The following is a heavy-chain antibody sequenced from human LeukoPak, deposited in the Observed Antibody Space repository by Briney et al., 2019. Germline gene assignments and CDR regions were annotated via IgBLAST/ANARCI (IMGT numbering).Heavy chain of an antibody. Sequence: PSETLSLTCAVSGGSISSGGYSWSWIRQPPGKGLEWIGYIYYGGSTYYNPSLKSRVTISVDTSKNQFSLKLSSVTAADTAVYYCARQTGSGLFILPGGQGTLVTVSS. J-gene: IGHJ4*02. V-gene: IGHV4-30-4*07. CDR2: IYYGGST. CDR3: ARQTGSGLFILP. D-gene: IGHD3/OR15-3a*01. CDR1: GGSISSGGYS.